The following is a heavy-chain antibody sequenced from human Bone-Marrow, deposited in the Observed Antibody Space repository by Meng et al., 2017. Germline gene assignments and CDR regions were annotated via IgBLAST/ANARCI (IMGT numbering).Heavy chain of an antibody. J-gene: IGHJ4*02. CDR1: VYNSPDYI. V-gene: IGHV1-2*06. Sequence: VRLVPDANSLRRSGAPGWFSCKPSVYNSPDYIRHCMRRDPGQGLEWMGQINPKNGDTHYAQKFQARVTMTGDTSISTAYMELSGLRSDDTAMYYCARDEDISAAGKLFGDYWGQGTLVTVSS. D-gene: IGHD6-25*01. CDR2: INPKNGDT. CDR3: ARDEDISAAGKLFGDY.